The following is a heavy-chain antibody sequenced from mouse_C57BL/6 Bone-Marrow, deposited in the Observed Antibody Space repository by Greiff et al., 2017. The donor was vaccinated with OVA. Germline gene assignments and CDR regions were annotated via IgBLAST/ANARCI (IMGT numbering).Heavy chain of an antibody. V-gene: IGHV1-76*01. J-gene: IGHJ2*01. CDR1: GYTFTDYY. CDR2: IYPGSGNT. D-gene: IGHD1-1*01. CDR3: ARSGTTVVEDYFDY. Sequence: QVHVKQSGAELVRPGASVKLSCKASGYTFTDYYINWVKQRPGQGLEWIARIYPGSGNTYYNEKFKGKATLTAEKSSSTAYMQLSSLTSEDSAVYFCARSGTTVVEDYFDYWGQGTTLTVSS.